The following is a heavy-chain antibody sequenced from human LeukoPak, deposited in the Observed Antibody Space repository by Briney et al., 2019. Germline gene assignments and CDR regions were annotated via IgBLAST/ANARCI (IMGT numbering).Heavy chain of an antibody. J-gene: IGHJ6*04. D-gene: IGHD4-17*01. CDR1: GYTFTNYA. CDR3: ARSPGGDLMDV. Sequence: ASVKVSCKASGYTFTNYAMNWVRQAPGQGLEWMGWISAYNGNTKYAQNVQGRVVMTTDTSTTTAYMELRSLRSDDTAVYYCARSPGGDLMDVWGKGTTVTVSS. CDR2: ISAYNGNT. V-gene: IGHV1-18*01.